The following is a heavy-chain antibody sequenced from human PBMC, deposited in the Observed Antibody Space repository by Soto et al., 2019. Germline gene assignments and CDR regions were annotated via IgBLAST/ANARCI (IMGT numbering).Heavy chain of an antibody. Sequence: GGSLRLSCAASGFTFSSYSMNWVRQAPGKGLEWVSSISSSSSYIHYADSVKGRFTISRDNAKNSLYLQMNSLRAGDTAVYYCARAKRYCTNGACYAVFDYWGQGTLVTVSS. CDR2: ISSSSSYI. J-gene: IGHJ4*02. V-gene: IGHV3-21*01. D-gene: IGHD2-8*01. CDR3: ARAKRYCTNGACYAVFDY. CDR1: GFTFSSYS.